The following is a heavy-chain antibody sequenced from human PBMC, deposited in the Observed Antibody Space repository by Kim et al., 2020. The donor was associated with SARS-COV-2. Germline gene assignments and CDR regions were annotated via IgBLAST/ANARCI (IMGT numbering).Heavy chain of an antibody. CDR3: ARVVVPAAYYYYYGMDV. CDR1: GFTFSSYA. CDR2: ISYDGSNK. V-gene: IGHV3-30*04. D-gene: IGHD2-2*01. J-gene: IGHJ6*01. Sequence: GGSLRLSCAASGFTFSSYAMHWVRQAPGKGLEWVAVISYDGSNKYYVDSVKGRFTISRDNSKNTLYLQMNSLRAEDTAVYYCARVVVPAAYYYYYGMDV.